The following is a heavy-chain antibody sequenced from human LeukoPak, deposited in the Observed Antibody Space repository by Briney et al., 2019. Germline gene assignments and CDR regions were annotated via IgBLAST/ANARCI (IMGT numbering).Heavy chain of an antibody. CDR3: ARDVVRGVIRH. Sequence: SETLSLTCTVSGGSISSGDYYWNWIRQPPGKGLEWIGYIYYSGSTYYNPSLKSRVAISVDTSKNQFSLKLSSVTAADTAVYYCARDVVRGVIRHWGQGTLVTVSS. J-gene: IGHJ4*02. CDR1: GGSISSGDYY. CDR2: IYYSGST. D-gene: IGHD3-10*01. V-gene: IGHV4-30-4*01.